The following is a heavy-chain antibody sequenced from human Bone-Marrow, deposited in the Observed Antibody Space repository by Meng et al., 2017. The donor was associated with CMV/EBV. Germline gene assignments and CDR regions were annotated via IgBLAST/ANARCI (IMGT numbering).Heavy chain of an antibody. Sequence: SETLSLTCTVSGGSVSSGSYYWSWIRQPPGKGLEWIGYIYYSGSTNYNPSLKSRVTISVDTSKNQFSLKLSSVTAADTAVYYCASSSSWYWFDPWGQGTLVTVYS. D-gene: IGHD6-13*01. J-gene: IGHJ5*02. CDR3: ASSSSWYWFDP. CDR2: IYYSGST. V-gene: IGHV4-61*01. CDR1: GGSVSSGSYY.